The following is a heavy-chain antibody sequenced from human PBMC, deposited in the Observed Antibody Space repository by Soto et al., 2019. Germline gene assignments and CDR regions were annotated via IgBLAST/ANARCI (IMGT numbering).Heavy chain of an antibody. J-gene: IGHJ6*02. Sequence: QVQLVQSGAEVKKPGSSVKVSCKASGGTFSSYAISWVRQAPGQGLEWMGGIIPIFGTANYAQKFQGRVTITAYESTSTAYMELSSLRSEDTAVYYCASDSAMATITYYYYGMDVWGQGTTVTVSS. V-gene: IGHV1-69*12. CDR3: ASDSAMATITYYYYGMDV. CDR2: IIPIFGTA. CDR1: GGTFSSYA. D-gene: IGHD5-12*01.